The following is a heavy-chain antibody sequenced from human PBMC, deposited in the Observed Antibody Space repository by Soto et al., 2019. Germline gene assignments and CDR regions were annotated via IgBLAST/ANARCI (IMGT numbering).Heavy chain of an antibody. V-gene: IGHV3-30*18. CDR3: AKNSYLFYSNVLVAMDV. D-gene: IGHD6-13*01. Sequence: QVQLVESGGGEVQPGGSLRLSCVGSGFTFRKFGMHWVRHTPRKGLEWVAVIAYDGSVKYYADSVKGRFTVSRDNSKNTVYVQMDSLRPDDTAVYYCAKNSYLFYSNVLVAMDVWGQGTTVTVSS. CDR2: IAYDGSVK. CDR1: GFTFRKFG. J-gene: IGHJ6*02.